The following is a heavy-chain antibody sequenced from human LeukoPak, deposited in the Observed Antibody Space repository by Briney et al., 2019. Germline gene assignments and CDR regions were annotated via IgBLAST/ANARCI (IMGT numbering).Heavy chain of an antibody. CDR1: GGSISDNS. J-gene: IGHJ2*01. D-gene: IGHD4/OR15-4a*01. Sequence: SEALSLTCNVSGGSISDNSWTWIRQPPGKGLEWIGNIYYSGSTKYNPSLKSRVTTSVDTSKNQFSLRLSSVTAADTAVYYCARARPGAKWYFDLWGRGTLVTVSS. CDR2: IYYSGST. V-gene: IGHV4-59*01. CDR3: ARARPGAKWYFDL.